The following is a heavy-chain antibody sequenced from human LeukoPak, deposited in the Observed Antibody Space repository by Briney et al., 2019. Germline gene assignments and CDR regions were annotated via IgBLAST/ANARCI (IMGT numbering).Heavy chain of an antibody. J-gene: IGHJ6*03. Sequence: PSQSLSLTCTVSGGSISSGGYYWTWIRQHPGKGLEWFVYIYYSGSTYYKPSHKSRVTISVDTSKNQFSLWLNSVTAADTAIYYCARHDPPTTGYCSSSSCYMAGAEYYYMDVWGKGTTVTVSS. CDR1: GGSISSGGYY. CDR2: IYYSGST. V-gene: IGHV4-31*03. D-gene: IGHD2-2*01. CDR3: ARHDPPTTGYCSSSSCYMAGAEYYYMDV.